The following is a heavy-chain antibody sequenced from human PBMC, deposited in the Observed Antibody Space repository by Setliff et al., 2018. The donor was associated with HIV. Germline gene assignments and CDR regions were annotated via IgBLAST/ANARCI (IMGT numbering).Heavy chain of an antibody. J-gene: IGHJ6*03. CDR2: IIPTFGTS. Sequence: FSSFALSWVRQAPGQWLEWMGGIIPTFGTSNYAQKFQGRVTITADESMTTAYMELSGLKYEDTAVYYCARLSGDNSGQPYYYYMDVWGKGTTVTVSS. CDR3: ARLSGDNSGQPYYYYMDV. D-gene: IGHD3-22*01. V-gene: IGHV1-69*01. CDR1: FSSFA.